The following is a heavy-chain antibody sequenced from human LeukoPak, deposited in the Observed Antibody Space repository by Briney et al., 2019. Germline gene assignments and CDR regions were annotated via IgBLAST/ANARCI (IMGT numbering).Heavy chain of an antibody. D-gene: IGHD3-3*01. J-gene: IGHJ4*02. CDR1: GFTFSSYA. CDR2: ISGSGGST. CDR3: AKAIRKGEWLSPATTNDY. Sequence: QTGGSLRLSCAASGFTFSSYAMSWVRQAPGKGLEWVSAISGSGGSTYYADSVKGRFTISRDNSKNTLYLQMNSLRARDTAVYYWAKAIRKGEWLSPATTNDYWGQGTLVTVSS. V-gene: IGHV3-23*01.